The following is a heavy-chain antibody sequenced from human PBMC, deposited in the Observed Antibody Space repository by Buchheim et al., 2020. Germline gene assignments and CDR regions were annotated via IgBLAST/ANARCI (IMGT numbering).Heavy chain of an antibody. Sequence: QVQLQESGPGLVKPSETLSLTCTVSGGSISSYYWSWIRQPPGKGLEWIGYIYYSGSTYYNPSLKSRVTISVDTSKNQFSLKLSSVTAADTAVYYCARFSYSSGYPSWGQGTL. D-gene: IGHD3-22*01. CDR2: IYYSGST. J-gene: IGHJ5*02. CDR1: GGSISSYY. CDR3: ARFSYSSGYPS. V-gene: IGHV4-59*12.